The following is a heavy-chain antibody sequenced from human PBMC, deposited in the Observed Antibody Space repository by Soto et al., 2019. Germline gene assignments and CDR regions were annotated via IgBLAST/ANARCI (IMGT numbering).Heavy chain of an antibody. CDR3: ARGGYYDSSGARNYHYYGMDV. CDR1: GYSFSSYG. J-gene: IGHJ6*02. Sequence: ASAKVCCKARGYSFSSYGITWLRHYKGQWLECLGLIIPYNDDTKYAQRLQGRVTMTTDTSTRTAYMDIRGLRSDDTAIYYCARGGYYDSSGARNYHYYGMDVWGQGTTVTVSS. D-gene: IGHD3-22*01. V-gene: IGHV1-18*01. CDR2: IIPYNDDT.